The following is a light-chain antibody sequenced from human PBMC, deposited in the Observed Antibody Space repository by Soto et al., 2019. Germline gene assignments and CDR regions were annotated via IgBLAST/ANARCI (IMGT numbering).Light chain of an antibody. CDR3: SSYTSSSLYV. Sequence: QSALTQPASVSGSPGQSITISCTGTSSDVGGYNYVSWYQQHPGKAPKPMIYDVSNRPSGVSNRFSGSKSGNTASLTISVLQAEDEADYYCSSYTSSSLYVFGTGTKLTVL. J-gene: IGLJ1*01. CDR2: DVS. V-gene: IGLV2-14*01. CDR1: SSDVGGYNY.